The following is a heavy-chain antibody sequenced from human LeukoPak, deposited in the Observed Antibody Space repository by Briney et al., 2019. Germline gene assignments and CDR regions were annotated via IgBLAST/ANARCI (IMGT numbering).Heavy chain of an antibody. CDR3: ARDRGDYYYLDY. CDR2: IWYDGSTQ. D-gene: IGHD4-17*01. CDR1: GFIFSSYG. V-gene: IGHV3-33*01. J-gene: IGHJ4*02. Sequence: GRSLRLSCAASGFIFSSYGMHWVRQAPGQGLEWVAFIWYDGSTQYYADSVKGRFTISRDNPKNTLYLQMDSLRAEDTGVYYCARDRGDYYYLDYWGQGTLVTVSS.